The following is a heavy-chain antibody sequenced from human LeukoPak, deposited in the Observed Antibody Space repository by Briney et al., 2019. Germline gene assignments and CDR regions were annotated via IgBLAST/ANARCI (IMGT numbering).Heavy chain of an antibody. V-gene: IGHV1-2*02. CDR1: GYTFTGYY. Sequence: ASVKVSCKASGYTFTGYYMHWVRQAPGQGLEWVGWINPNSGGTNYAQKFQGRVTMTRDTSISTAYMELSRLRSDDTAVYYCARVAFDWSSPYYYYMDVWGKGTKVTVSS. CDR3: ARVAFDWSSPYYYYMDV. CDR2: INPNSGGT. D-gene: IGHD3-9*01. J-gene: IGHJ6*03.